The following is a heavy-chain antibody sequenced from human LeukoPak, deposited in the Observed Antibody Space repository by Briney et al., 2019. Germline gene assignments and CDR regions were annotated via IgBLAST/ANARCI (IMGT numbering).Heavy chain of an antibody. Sequence: RASVKVSCKASGYTFTSYGISCVRQAPGQGLEWMGRIIPIFGTANYAQKFQGRVTITTDESTSTAYMELSSLRSEDTAVYYCAREFDSSGSYWGQGTLVTVSS. CDR1: GYTFTSYG. V-gene: IGHV1-69*05. CDR3: AREFDSSGSY. D-gene: IGHD6-19*01. J-gene: IGHJ4*02. CDR2: IIPIFGTA.